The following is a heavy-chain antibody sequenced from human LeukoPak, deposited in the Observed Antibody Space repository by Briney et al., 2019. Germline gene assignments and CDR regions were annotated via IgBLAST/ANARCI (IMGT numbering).Heavy chain of an antibody. CDR3: ARGDTMVRGVISDS. J-gene: IGHJ5*01. D-gene: IGHD3-10*01. V-gene: IGHV1-2*02. CDR1: GYTFTDYY. Sequence: ASVKVSCKASGYTFTDYYIHWVRQAPGQGLEYMGWINPNSGYTKYAPKFQDRVTMTRDTSISTVYMELSRLISGDTAVYYCARGDTMVRGVISDSWGQGTLVTVSS. CDR2: INPNSGYT.